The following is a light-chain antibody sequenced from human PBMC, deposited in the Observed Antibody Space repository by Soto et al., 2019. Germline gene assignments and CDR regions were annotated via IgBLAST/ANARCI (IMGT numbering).Light chain of an antibody. CDR1: QTISSW. Sequence: DIQMTQKPSSLSASVGDRVTITCRASQTISSWLAWYQQKPGEAPKLLIYDASALPRGVPSGFSGSGSGTKFTLTIISLQPDDFATYYCQHSDSSSLTYTFGQLT. CDR2: DAS. J-gene: IGKJ1*01. CDR3: QHSDSSSLTYT. V-gene: IGKV1-5*01.